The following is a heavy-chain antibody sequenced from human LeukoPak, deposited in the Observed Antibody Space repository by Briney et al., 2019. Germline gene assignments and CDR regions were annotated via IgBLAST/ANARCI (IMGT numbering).Heavy chain of an antibody. J-gene: IGHJ6*04. CDR1: GFTVSSRY. CDR2: IYIDGST. V-gene: IGHV3-53*01. CDR3: ATVRGDYARGMNGMDV. Sequence: GGSLRLSCAPSGFTVSSRYMSWVRQAPGKGLEWVSVIYIDGSTYYTDSVKGRFTISRGNFKNTLYLQMNSLRAEDTAVYYCATVRGDYARGMNGMDVWGKGTTVTVSS. D-gene: IGHD4-17*01.